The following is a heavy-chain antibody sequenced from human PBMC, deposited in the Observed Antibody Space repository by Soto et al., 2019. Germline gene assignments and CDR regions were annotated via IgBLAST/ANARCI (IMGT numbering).Heavy chain of an antibody. CDR3: ARERGMLGYCSGGSCPADY. Sequence: QVQLVQSGAEVKKPGSSVKVSCKASGGTFSSYAISWVRQAPGQGLEWMGGISAYNGNTNYAQKLQGRVTMTTDTSTSTAYMELRSLRSDDTAVYYCARERGMLGYCSGGSCPADYWGQGTLVTVSS. J-gene: IGHJ4*02. CDR1: GGTFSSYA. D-gene: IGHD2-15*01. V-gene: IGHV1-18*01. CDR2: ISAYNGNT.